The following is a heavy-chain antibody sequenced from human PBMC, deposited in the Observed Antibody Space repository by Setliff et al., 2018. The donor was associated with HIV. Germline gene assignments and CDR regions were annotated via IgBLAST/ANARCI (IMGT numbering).Heavy chain of an antibody. V-gene: IGHV6-1*01. CDR1: GDSVSSNSAA. J-gene: IGHJ4*02. CDR2: TLFRSKWYN. D-gene: IGHD6-13*01. Sequence: SQTLSLTCAISGDSVSSNSAAWHWIRQSPGRGLEWLGRTLFRSKWYNEYAASVKSRVTFSADTSKNQFSLQVNSVTPEDTAVYYCAKEEASHSSSPFDFWGQGTLVTVSS. CDR3: AKEEASHSSSPFDF.